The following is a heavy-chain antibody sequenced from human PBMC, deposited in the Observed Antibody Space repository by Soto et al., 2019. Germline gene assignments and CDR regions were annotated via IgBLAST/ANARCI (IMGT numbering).Heavy chain of an antibody. CDR3: ARLTYPSDSIGYYYERASGWIDS. V-gene: IGHV3-23*01. Sequence: PRGDRLVSCAASVFMFSIYAMSWVRQAPGKGLEPAPVISASGGTANLADSVEGRCTISRDNSKSTLYLQLNSLRAEDTAVYYCARLTYPSDSIGYYYERASGWIDSWGQGTMVTVSS. CDR1: VFMFSIYA. J-gene: IGHJ5*01. CDR2: ISASGGTA. D-gene: IGHD3-22*01.